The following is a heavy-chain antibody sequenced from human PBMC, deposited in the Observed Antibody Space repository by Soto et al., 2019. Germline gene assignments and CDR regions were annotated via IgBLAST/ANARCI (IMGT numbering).Heavy chain of an antibody. CDR3: ARTALRFVYGTGSQIDPFEF. CDR2: IFSYDEN. Sequence: QVTLKESGPVLVKPTETLTLTCTVSGFSLSEARLGVSWIRQPPGKAREWLAHIFSYDENSYRTSLKSRLSISTATYKSQVVITLTNMDPVDAGTYYCARTALRFVYGTGSQIDPFEFWGQGTLVTVSS. CDR1: GFSLSEARLG. J-gene: IGHJ4*02. D-gene: IGHD3-9*01. V-gene: IGHV2-26*01.